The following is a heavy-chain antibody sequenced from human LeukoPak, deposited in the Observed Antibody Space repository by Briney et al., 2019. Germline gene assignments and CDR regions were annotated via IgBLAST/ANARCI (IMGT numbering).Heavy chain of an antibody. CDR3: VGDLDYRGNSGYFGL. J-gene: IGHJ2*01. CDR1: DGSITTYY. V-gene: IGHV4-59*01. D-gene: IGHD4-23*01. Sequence: SETLSLTCTISDGSITTYYWSWIRQPSGQGLEWIGYIYYSGSANYNPSLKSRVTMSADASKNQFSLRLSSVTAADTALYYCVGDLDYRGNSGYFGLWGRGTLVTVSS. CDR2: IYYSGSA.